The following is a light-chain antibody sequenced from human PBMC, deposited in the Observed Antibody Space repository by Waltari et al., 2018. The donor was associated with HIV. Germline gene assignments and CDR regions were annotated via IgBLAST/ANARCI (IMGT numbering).Light chain of an antibody. CDR1: RSNIGGNF. J-gene: IGLJ1*01. Sequence: QSVLTQPPSVSATPGQTINISCSESRSNIGGNFFFWYQQVPTPAPTLLVYRNDHRPSGVSDRFSGFRLGTSASLAISGLRSEDEGNYYCASWDDSLPGHVFGTGT. CDR2: RND. CDR3: ASWDDSLPGHV. V-gene: IGLV1-47*01.